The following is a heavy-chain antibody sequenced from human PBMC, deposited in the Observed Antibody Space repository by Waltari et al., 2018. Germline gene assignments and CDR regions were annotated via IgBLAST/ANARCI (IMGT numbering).Heavy chain of an antibody. Sequence: EVPLLASGGGLVQPGGALRIPCVASGFNFGGYIMTWVPQAPGKGLDWVSTIRGSGADTYYADSVKGRFTISRDNSRDTLYLQMNTLTAGDTAIYYCAKSLGDTYGRYPMDYWGQGTLVTVSS. CDR1: GFNFGGYI. CDR3: AKSLGDTYGRYPMDY. J-gene: IGHJ4*02. D-gene: IGHD3-10*01. V-gene: IGHV3-23*01. CDR2: IRGSGADT.